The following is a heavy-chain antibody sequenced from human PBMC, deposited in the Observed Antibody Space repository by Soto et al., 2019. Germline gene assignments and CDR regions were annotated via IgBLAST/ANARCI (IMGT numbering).Heavy chain of an antibody. J-gene: IGHJ4*02. Sequence: PGGSLRLSCAASGFTFISYWITWVRQAPGKGLEWVSRISDDGSSTSYAVSVKGRITISRDNAKNTLYLQMNSLRVEVTAVYYCTRDYNGGLGYWVQGTLVTVSS. CDR1: GFTFISYW. CDR2: ISDDGSST. V-gene: IGHV3-74*01. D-gene: IGHD3-10*01. CDR3: TRDYNGGLGY.